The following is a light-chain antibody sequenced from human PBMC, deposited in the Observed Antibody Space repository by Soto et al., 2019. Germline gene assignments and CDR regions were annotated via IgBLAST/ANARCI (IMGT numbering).Light chain of an antibody. CDR1: QSVLASSNHKNL. CDR2: GAS. V-gene: IGKV4-1*01. Sequence: DIVMTQSPDSLATSLGERATINCKSSQSVLASSNHKNLLAWYQQKPGQPPKLLIYGASTRESGVPDRFRGSGSGTDFTLTISSLQAEDVAVYYCHQYYSFPLTFGGGTNVEIK. J-gene: IGKJ4*01. CDR3: HQYYSFPLT.